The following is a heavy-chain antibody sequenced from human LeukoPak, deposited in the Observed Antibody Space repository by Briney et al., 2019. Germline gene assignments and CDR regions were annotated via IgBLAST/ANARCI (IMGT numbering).Heavy chain of an antibody. J-gene: IGHJ5*02. CDR2: IIPILGIA. CDR1: GGTFSGYA. Sequence: SVKVSCKASGGTFSGYAISWVRQAPGQGLEWMGRIIPILGIANYAQKFQGRVTITADKSTSTAYMELSSLRSEDTAVYYCARSALLQTVDNWFDPWGQGTLVTVSS. CDR3: ARSALLQTVDNWFDP. D-gene: IGHD1-26*01. V-gene: IGHV1-69*04.